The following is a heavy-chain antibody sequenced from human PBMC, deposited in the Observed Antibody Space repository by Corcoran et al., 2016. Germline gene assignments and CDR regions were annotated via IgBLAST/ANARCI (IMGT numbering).Heavy chain of an antibody. Sequence: QVQLVQSGAEVKKPGSSVKVSCKASGGTFSSYAISWVRQAPGQGLEWMGGIIPIFGTANYAQKFQGRVTITADESTSTAYMELSSLRSEDTAVYYCARAITIFGVVNDYYYGMDVWGQGTTVTVSS. CDR1: GGTFSSYA. V-gene: IGHV1-69*01. J-gene: IGHJ6*02. D-gene: IGHD3-3*01. CDR3: ARAITIFGVVNDYYYGMDV. CDR2: IIPIFGTA.